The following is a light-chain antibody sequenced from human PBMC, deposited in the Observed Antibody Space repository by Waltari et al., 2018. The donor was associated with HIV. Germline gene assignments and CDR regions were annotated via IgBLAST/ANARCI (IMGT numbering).Light chain of an antibody. J-gene: IGLJ2*01. V-gene: IGLV1-51*01. CDR1: SSILGNNF. CDR2: ENK. CDR3: GTWDNSLKTLV. Sequence: QSVLTQPPSVSAAPGQTVSISCSGFSSILGNNFVSWYHQLPEKAPKLLIFENKTRPPGTPHRASASTSGTPATPPNAGLQTGDEGDYYCGTWDNSLKTLVFGGETKVPVL.